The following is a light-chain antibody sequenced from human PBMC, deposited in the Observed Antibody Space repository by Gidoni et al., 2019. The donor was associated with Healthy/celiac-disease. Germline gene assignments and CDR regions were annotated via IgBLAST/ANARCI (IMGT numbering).Light chain of an antibody. V-gene: IGKV3-15*01. Sequence: EIVMTQHPATLSVSPGERATLSCRASQSVSSNLAWYKQKPGQAPMPLIYCASTRSTGIPAWFIGSGSGTDFTLTISSLQSEDFAVYYCQQYNNWPPWTFGQGTKVEIK. J-gene: IGKJ1*01. CDR2: CAS. CDR3: QQYNNWPPWT. CDR1: QSVSSN.